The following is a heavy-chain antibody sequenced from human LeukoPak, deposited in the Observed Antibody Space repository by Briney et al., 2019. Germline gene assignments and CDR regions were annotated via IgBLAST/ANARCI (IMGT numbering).Heavy chain of an antibody. J-gene: IGHJ4*02. V-gene: IGHV3-23*01. CDR2: ISGSGGST. CDR1: GFTFSSYA. D-gene: IGHD3-22*01. Sequence: PGGSLRLSCAASGFTFSSYAMSWVRQAPGKGLEWVSAISGSGGSTYYADSVKGRFTISRDNSKNTLYLQMNSLRAEDTAVYYCAELSGYYLTYYFDYWGQGTLVTVSS. CDR3: AELSGYYLTYYFDY.